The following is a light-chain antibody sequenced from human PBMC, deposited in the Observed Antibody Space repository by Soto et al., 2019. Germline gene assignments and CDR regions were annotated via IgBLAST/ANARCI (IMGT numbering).Light chain of an antibody. Sequence: DIQMTQSPSILYASVGDGVTIACRASQSVTLWLTWYQQKTGKAPKLLLYKASTLESGVPSRFSGNGSETDFTLTISSLQPDDIGTYYCQQYNSYPYTFGQGTKLEIK. J-gene: IGKJ2*01. CDR2: KAS. CDR1: QSVTLW. CDR3: QQYNSYPYT. V-gene: IGKV1-5*03.